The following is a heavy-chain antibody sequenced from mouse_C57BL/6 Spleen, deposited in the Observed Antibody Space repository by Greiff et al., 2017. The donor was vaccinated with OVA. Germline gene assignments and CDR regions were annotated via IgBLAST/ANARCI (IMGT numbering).Heavy chain of an antibody. Sequence: VKLMESGAELVKPGASVKISCKASGYAFSSYWMNWVKQRPGKGLEWIGQIYPGDGDTNYNGKFKGKATLTADKSSSTAYMQLSSLTSEDSAVYFCARSYYGNHWYFDVWGTGTTVTVSS. CDR2: IYPGDGDT. D-gene: IGHD2-10*01. V-gene: IGHV1-80*01. CDR1: GYAFSSYW. CDR3: ARSYYGNHWYFDV. J-gene: IGHJ1*03.